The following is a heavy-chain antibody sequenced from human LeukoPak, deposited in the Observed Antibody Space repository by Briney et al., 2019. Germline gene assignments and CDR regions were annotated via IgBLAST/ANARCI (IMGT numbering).Heavy chain of an antibody. CDR1: GFTFANYG. V-gene: IGHV3-23*01. J-gene: IGHJ4*02. CDR2: ISGSDGNT. CDR3: ARDIDNGDYVVY. Sequence: GGSLRLSCAASGFTFANYGMTWVRQAPGKGLQWVSGISGSDGNTYYADSVKGRFTISRDNSKNTLYLQMNSLRAEDTAVYYCARDIDNGDYVVYWGQGTLVTVSS. D-gene: IGHD4-17*01.